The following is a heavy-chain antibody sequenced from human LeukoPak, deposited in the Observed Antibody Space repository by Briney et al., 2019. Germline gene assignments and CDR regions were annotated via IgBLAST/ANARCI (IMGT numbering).Heavy chain of an antibody. J-gene: IGHJ4*02. CDR2: IYTSGST. CDR3: AGDGYRTSWYYY. D-gene: IGHD6-13*01. V-gene: IGHV4-4*07. CDR1: GGSISSYY. Sequence: SEILSLTCTVSGGSISSYYWSWIRQPAGKGLEWIGHIYTSGSTKYNPSLKSRVTISLDKSENQFSLKLSSVTAADTAVYYCAGDGYRTSWYYYWGQGTLVTVSS.